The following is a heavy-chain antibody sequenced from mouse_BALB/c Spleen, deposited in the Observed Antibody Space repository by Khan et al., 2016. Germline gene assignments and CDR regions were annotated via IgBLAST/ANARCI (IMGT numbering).Heavy chain of an antibody. V-gene: IGHV5-6-3*01. Sequence: EVELVEPGRGIVQPGGSLKRSCAASRFTYSSYGMSSVRQTQEKRLALVATIGRNGCSTDYPDSAKRRFTNSGHNPKNALYRQMRSLKSEDSAMYYCARSAIGGQGTTLTVSS. J-gene: IGHJ2*01. D-gene: IGHD2-12*01. CDR1: RFTYSSYG. CDR3: ARSAI. CDR2: IGRNGCST.